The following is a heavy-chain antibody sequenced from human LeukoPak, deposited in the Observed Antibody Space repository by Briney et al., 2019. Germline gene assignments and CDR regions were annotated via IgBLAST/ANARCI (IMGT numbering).Heavy chain of an antibody. CDR2: IYYSGST. J-gene: IGHJ3*02. CDR3: ARGRASAI. V-gene: IGHV4-39*07. CDR1: GGSISSSSYY. Sequence: PSETLSLTCTVSGGSISSSSYYWGWIRQPPGKGLEWIGSIYYSGSTYYNPSLKSRVTISVDTSKNQFSLKLSSVTAADTAVYYCARGRASAIWGQGTMVTVSS.